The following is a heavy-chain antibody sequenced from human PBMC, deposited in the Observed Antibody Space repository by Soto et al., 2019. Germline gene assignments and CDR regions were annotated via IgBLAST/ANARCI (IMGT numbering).Heavy chain of an antibody. D-gene: IGHD3-16*01. J-gene: IGHJ4*02. CDR3: ARGLGTDS. CDR2: IKQDGSEK. V-gene: IGHV3-7*01. Sequence: EVRLVESGGGLVQPGGSLRLSCVASGFTFSTYWMAWVRQAPGKGLEWVANIKQDGSEKCYEDSAKARFTISRENAKSSLYLQMNSLRAEDTAVYYCARGLGTDSWGQGALVTVSS. CDR1: GFTFSTYW.